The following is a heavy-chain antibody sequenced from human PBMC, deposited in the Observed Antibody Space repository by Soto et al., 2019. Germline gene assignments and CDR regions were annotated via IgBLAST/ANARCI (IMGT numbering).Heavy chain of an antibody. CDR2: VYSSGSA. Sequence: QVQLQESGPELVKPSETLSLTCTVSGGSISNYYWSWIRQPSGKGLELIGYVYSSGSANYNPSLKCRVTISLYSSTNQFSLKMTSVTAADTAVYYCARLRGSSFSLDYWGQGTLVTVSS. V-gene: IGHV4-59*01. D-gene: IGHD1-26*01. CDR3: ARLRGSSFSLDY. J-gene: IGHJ4*02. CDR1: GGSISNYY.